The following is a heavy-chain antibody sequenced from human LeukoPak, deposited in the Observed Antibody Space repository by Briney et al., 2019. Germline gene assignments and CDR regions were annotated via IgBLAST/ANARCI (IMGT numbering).Heavy chain of an antibody. CDR2: IYPGDSDT. D-gene: IGHD6-13*01. CDR3: ARSVESSWSLGYYMDV. Sequence: GGSLQISCKGSGYSFTSYWIGWVRQMPGKGLEWMGIIYPGDSDTRYSPSFQGQVTISADKSISTAYLQWSSLKASDTAMYYCARSVESSWSLGYYMDVWGKGTTVTVSS. V-gene: IGHV5-51*01. J-gene: IGHJ6*03. CDR1: GYSFTSYW.